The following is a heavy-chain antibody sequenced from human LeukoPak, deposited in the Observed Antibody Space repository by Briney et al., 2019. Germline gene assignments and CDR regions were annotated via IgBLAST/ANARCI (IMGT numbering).Heavy chain of an antibody. CDR2: IYSGGTT. Sequence: GGSLRLSCAASGFTVSSNYVSWVRQAPGKGLEWVSIIYSGGTTYYADSVKGRFTISRDNSKNAVYLQMNSLRAEDTAVYYCARAPTVTTVFDCWGQGTLVTVSS. CDR1: GFTVSSNY. V-gene: IGHV3-53*01. J-gene: IGHJ4*02. CDR3: ARAPTVTTVFDC. D-gene: IGHD4-17*01.